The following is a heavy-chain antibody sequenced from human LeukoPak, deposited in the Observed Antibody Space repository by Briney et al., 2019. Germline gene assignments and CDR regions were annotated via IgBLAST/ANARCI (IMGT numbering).Heavy chain of an antibody. CDR2: ISAYNGNT. J-gene: IGHJ3*02. CDR3: ARLWGFGELFRAFDI. V-gene: IGHV1-18*01. CDR1: GYTFTSYG. D-gene: IGHD3-10*01. Sequence: GASVKVSCEASGYTFTSYGISWVRQAPGQGLEWMGWISAYNGNTNYAQKLQGRVTMTTDTSTSTAYMELRSLRSDDTAVYYCARLWGFGELFRAFDIWGQGTMVTVSS.